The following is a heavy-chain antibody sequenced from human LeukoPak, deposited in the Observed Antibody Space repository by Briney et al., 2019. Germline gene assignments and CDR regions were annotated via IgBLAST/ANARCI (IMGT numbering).Heavy chain of an antibody. CDR1: GYTFTSYG. CDR3: ARDQVPIVVPAAMMDY. Sequence: GSVKVSCKASGYTFTSYGLTWVRQAPGQGLEWVGWISAHTDDTSYAKKFQGRVTMTTDSYTSTAYMDLRSLTSDDTAVYYCARDQVPIVVPAAMMDYWGQGTLITVSS. CDR2: ISAHTDDT. V-gene: IGHV1-18*01. D-gene: IGHD2-2*01. J-gene: IGHJ4*02.